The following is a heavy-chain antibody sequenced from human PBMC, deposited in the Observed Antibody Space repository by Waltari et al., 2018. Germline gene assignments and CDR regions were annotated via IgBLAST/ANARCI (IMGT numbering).Heavy chain of an antibody. J-gene: IGHJ2*01. CDR3: ASLSWYFDL. V-gene: IGHV3-48*01. CDR1: GFTFSNYN. Sequence: GGGLVQPGGSLSLSCAASGFTFSNYNMNWVRQAPGKGLEWVSYISTSSSTIYYADSVKGRFTISRDNAKNSLYLQMDSLRAEDTAVYYCASLSWYFDLWGRGTLVTVSS. CDR2: ISTSSSTI.